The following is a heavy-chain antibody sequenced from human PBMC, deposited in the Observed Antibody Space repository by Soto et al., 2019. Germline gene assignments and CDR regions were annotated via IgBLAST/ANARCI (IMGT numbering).Heavy chain of an antibody. CDR1: CGSFRGYY. J-gene: IGHJ4*02. V-gene: IGHV4-34*01. Sequence: QVQLQQWGAGLLKPSETLSLTCAVYCGSFRGYYWSWIRQPPGKGLEWIGEINHSGSTNYNPSLKSRVTMSVDTSKDQFSLKLSSVTAADTAVYYCARTSNFDCWGQGTLVTVSS. CDR3: ARTSNFDC. D-gene: IGHD6-6*01. CDR2: INHSGST.